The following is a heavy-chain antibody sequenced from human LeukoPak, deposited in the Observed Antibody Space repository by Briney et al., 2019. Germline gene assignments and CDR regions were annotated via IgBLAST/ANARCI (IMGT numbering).Heavy chain of an antibody. D-gene: IGHD3-10*01. V-gene: IGHV4-59*12. CDR3: ARVRQTYYYGSGSYAGYYYYMDV. CDR2: IYYSGST. CDR1: GGSISSYY. J-gene: IGHJ6*03. Sequence: SETLSLTCTVSGGSISSYYWSWIRQPPGKGLEWIGYIYYSGSTNYNPSLKSRVTISVDTSKNQFSLKLSSVTAADTAVYYCARVRQTYYYGSGSYAGYYYYMDVWGKGTTVTVSS.